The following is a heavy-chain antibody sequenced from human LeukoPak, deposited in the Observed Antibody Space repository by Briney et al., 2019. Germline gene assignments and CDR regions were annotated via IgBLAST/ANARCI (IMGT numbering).Heavy chain of an antibody. CDR1: GYTFTGYY. Sequence: ASVKVSCKASGYTFTGYYMHWVRQAPGQGLEWMGWINPNSGGTNYAQKFQGRVTMTRDTSTSTTYMELSRLRSDDTAVYYCAREGVVAEGGYFNYWGQGTLVTVSS. D-gene: IGHD5-12*01. CDR3: AREGVVAEGGYFNY. CDR2: INPNSGGT. J-gene: IGHJ4*02. V-gene: IGHV1-2*02.